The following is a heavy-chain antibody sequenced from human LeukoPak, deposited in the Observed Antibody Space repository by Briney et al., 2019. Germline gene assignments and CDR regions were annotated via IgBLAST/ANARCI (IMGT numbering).Heavy chain of an antibody. J-gene: IGHJ5*02. D-gene: IGHD3-10*01. CDR2: LYYSGNT. Sequence: SETLSLTCTVSGGSISSSSFYWGWIRQPPGKGLEWIGSLYYSGNTYYNPSLKSRVTLSVDTSKSQFSLKLSSVTATDTAVYYCARYYYGSGSYIWFDPWGQGTLVTVSS. CDR1: GGSISSSSFY. V-gene: IGHV4-39*01. CDR3: ARYYYGSGSYIWFDP.